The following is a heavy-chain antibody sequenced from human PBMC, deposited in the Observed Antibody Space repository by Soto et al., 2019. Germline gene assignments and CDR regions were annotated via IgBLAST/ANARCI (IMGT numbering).Heavy chain of an antibody. CDR3: ARTKIMVRGVMDYYYGMDV. CDR2: TYYRSKWYN. J-gene: IGHJ6*02. V-gene: IGHV6-1*01. D-gene: IGHD3-10*01. Sequence: SQTLSLTCAISGASVSSNSAAWNWIRQSPSRGLEWLGRTYYRSKWYNDYAVSVKSRITINPDTSKNQFSLQLNSVTPEDTAVYYCARTKIMVRGVMDYYYGMDVWGQGTTVTVSS. CDR1: GASVSSNSAA.